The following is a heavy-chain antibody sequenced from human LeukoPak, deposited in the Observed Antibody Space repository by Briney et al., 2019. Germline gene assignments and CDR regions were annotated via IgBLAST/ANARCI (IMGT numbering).Heavy chain of an antibody. D-gene: IGHD2-21*02. CDR2: ISSSSSYI. CDR3: ARGGDYWEAAFDI. V-gene: IGHV3-21*01. CDR1: GFTFSSYS. Sequence: GGSLRLSCAASGFTFSSYSMNWVRQASGKGLEWVSSISSSSSYIYYADSVKGRFTISRDNAKNSLYLQMNSLRAEDTAVYYCARGGDYWEAAFDIWGQGTMVTVSS. J-gene: IGHJ3*02.